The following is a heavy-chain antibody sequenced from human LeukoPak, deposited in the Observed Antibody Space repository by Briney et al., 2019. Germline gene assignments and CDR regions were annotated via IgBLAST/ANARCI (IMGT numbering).Heavy chain of an antibody. CDR3: ARRTVLRYFDWLLSPFDY. V-gene: IGHV4-34*01. Sequence: SETLSLTCAVYGGSFSGYYWSWIRQPPGKGLEWIGEINHSGSTNYNPSLKSRVTISVDTSKNQFSLKLSSATAADTAVYYCARRTVLRYFDWLLSPFDYWGQGTLVTVSS. D-gene: IGHD3-9*01. CDR2: INHSGST. J-gene: IGHJ4*02. CDR1: GGSFSGYY.